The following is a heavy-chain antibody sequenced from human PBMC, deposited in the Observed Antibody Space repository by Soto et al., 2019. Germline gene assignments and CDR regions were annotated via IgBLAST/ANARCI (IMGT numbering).Heavy chain of an antibody. CDR3: AKDGLNYYDSSGYYPIDYGSPIYY. CDR2: ISYDGSNK. Sequence: QVQLVESGGGVVQPGRSLRLSCAASGFTFSSYGMHWVRQAPGKGLEWVAVISYDGSNKYYADSVKSRFTISRDNSKNTLYLQMNSLRAEDTAVYYCAKDGLNYYDSSGYYPIDYGSPIYYWGQGTLVTVSS. CDR1: GFTFSSYG. J-gene: IGHJ4*02. V-gene: IGHV3-30*18. D-gene: IGHD3-22*01.